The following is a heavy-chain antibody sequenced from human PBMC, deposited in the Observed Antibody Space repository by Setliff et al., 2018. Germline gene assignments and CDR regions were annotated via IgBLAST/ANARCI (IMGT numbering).Heavy chain of an antibody. CDR2: INPNAGNI. J-gene: IGHJ6*03. CDR1: GYTFTAYY. Sequence: ASVKVSCKASGYTFTAYYIHWVRQAPGQGLEWMGWINPNAGNINYIQKFQGRVTMTRDTSISTAYMELRRLKSDDTAVYYCARGEHIVSGDFYHYIDVWGKGTTGTSP. CDR3: ARGEHIVSGDFYHYIDV. V-gene: IGHV1-2*02. D-gene: IGHD2-15*01.